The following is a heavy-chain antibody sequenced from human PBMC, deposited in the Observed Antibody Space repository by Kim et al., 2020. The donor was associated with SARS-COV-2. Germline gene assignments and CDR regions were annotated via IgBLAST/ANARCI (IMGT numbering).Heavy chain of an antibody. CDR1: GGSISSSSYY. D-gene: IGHD1-26*01. Sequence: SETLSLTCTVSGGSISSSSYYWGWIRQPPGKGLEWIGSIYYSRSTYYHPSLNSRVTISVDTSKNHLSLKLSSVTAADTAVYYCARRRAPSIVGATTPFD. J-gene: IGHJ4*01. V-gene: IGHV4-39*01. CDR3: ARRRAPSIVGATTPFD. CDR2: IYYSRST.